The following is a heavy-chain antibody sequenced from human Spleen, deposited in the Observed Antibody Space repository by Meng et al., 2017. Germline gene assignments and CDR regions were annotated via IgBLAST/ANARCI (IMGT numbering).Heavy chain of an antibody. J-gene: IGHJ4*02. Sequence: ASVKVSCKASGYTFTSYVINWVRQARGQGLEWMGWINPNTGNPTYAQGFRGRIVFSLDTSVSTTYLQINSLKAEDTAVYYCATRPPYYYDHSDYSPPDYWGQGTLVTVSS. CDR1: GYTFTSYV. CDR3: ATRPPYYYDHSDYSPPDY. V-gene: IGHV7-4-1*02. D-gene: IGHD3-22*01. CDR2: INPNTGNP.